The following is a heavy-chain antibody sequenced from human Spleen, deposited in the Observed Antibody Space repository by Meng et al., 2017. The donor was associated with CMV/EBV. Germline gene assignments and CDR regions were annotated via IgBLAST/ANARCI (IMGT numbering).Heavy chain of an antibody. CDR1: GYIFSTYW. V-gene: IGHV5-51*01. CDR2: MYPGDSNT. CDR3: ARKFHFYGSVDY. J-gene: IGHJ4*02. Sequence: GESLKISCKGSGYIFSTYWSGWVRQMPGKGLEWMGIMYPGDSNTKYSPSFQGQVTISADKSIKTAYLQWSSLKASDTAIYYCARKFHFYGSVDYWGQGTLVTVSS. D-gene: IGHD3-10*01.